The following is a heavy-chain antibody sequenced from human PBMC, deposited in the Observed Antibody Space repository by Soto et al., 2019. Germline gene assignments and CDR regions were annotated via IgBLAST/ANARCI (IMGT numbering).Heavy chain of an antibody. D-gene: IGHD3-16*01. CDR3: ARTFGGHLYSFDF. J-gene: IGHJ4*02. CDR1: GYTFTSNC. Sequence: GESLKISCKGSGYTFTSNCIGWVRQMPGKGLEWMGNIYPGDSETRYSPSFQGQVTISADKSINTAYLQWSSLKASDTAIYYCARTFGGHLYSFDFWGQGTLVTVSS. V-gene: IGHV5-51*01. CDR2: IYPGDSET.